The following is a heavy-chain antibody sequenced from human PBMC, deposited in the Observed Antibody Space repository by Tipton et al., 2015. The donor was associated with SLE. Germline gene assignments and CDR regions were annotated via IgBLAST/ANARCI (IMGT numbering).Heavy chain of an antibody. CDR1: GGSFSGYY. D-gene: IGHD2-2*01. CDR2: INHSGST. V-gene: IGHV4-34*01. Sequence: TLSLTCAVYGGSFSGYYWSWIRQPPGKGLEWIGEINHSGSTNYNPSLKSRVTISVDTSKNQFSLKLSSVTAADTAVYYCARGPAFGSKKSYFDYWGQGTLVSVSS. CDR3: ARGPAFGSKKSYFDY. J-gene: IGHJ4*02.